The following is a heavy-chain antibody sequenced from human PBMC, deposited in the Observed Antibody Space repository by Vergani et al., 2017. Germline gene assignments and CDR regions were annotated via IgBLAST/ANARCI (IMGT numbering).Heavy chain of an antibody. CDR1: GFTFSSYW. Sequence: EVQLVESGGGLVQPGGSLRLSCAASGFTFSSYWMSWVRQAPGKGLEWVANIKQDGSEKYYVDSVKGRFTISRDNAKNSLYLQMNSLRAEDTAVYYCARVETLLWFGELMYYFDYWGQGTLVTVSS. V-gene: IGHV3-7*01. J-gene: IGHJ4*02. CDR2: IKQDGSEK. D-gene: IGHD3-10*01. CDR3: ARVETLLWFGELMYYFDY.